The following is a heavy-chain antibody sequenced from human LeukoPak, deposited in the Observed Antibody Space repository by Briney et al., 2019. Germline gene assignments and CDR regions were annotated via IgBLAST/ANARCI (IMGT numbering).Heavy chain of an antibody. J-gene: IGHJ4*02. CDR3: VRHGGGGENYPRVFDS. D-gene: IGHD3-16*02. V-gene: IGHV4-59*08. CDR1: GASISPFY. CDR2: IYDGANT. Sequence: SETLSLTCTVSGASISPFYWSWIPQPPGKGLEWIGYIYDGANTNYSPSLNSRVTMSIDTSKNQFSLKLSSVTATDTAVYFCVRHGGGGENYPRVFDSWAGEPWSPSPQ.